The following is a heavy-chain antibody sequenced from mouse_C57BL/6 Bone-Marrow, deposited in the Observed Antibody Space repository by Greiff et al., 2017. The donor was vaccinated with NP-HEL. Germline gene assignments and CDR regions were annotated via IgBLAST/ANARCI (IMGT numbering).Heavy chain of an antibody. D-gene: IGHD2-1*01. CDR2: IDPANGNT. V-gene: IGHV14-3*01. Sequence: EVQRVESVAELVRPGASVKLSCTASGFNIKNTYMHWVKQRPEQGLEWIGRIDPANGNTKYAPKLQGKATIPADTSSNTAYLQLSSLTSDDTAIYYCAMDGIPPMDYWGQGTSVTVSS. J-gene: IGHJ4*01. CDR1: GFNIKNTY. CDR3: AMDGIPPMDY.